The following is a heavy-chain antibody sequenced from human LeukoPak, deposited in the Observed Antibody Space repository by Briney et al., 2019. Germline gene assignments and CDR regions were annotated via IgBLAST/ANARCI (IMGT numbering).Heavy chain of an antibody. Sequence: GGSLRLSCAASGFTFSDYYMSWIRQAPGKGLEWVAVISYDGSNKYYADSVKGRFTISRDNSKNTLYLQMNSLRAEDTAVYYCAKEGSYYYGSGSYSYYYYYYMDVWGKGTTVTVSS. D-gene: IGHD3-10*01. CDR2: ISYDGSNK. CDR3: AKEGSYYYGSGSYSYYYYYYMDV. V-gene: IGHV3-30*18. CDR1: GFTFSDYY. J-gene: IGHJ6*03.